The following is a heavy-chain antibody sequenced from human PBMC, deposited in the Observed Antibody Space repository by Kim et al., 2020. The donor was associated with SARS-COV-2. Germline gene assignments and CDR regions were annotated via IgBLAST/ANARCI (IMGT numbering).Heavy chain of an antibody. Sequence: ASVKVSCKASGYTFTGYYMHWVRQAPGQGLEWMGRINPNSGGTNYAQKFQGRVTMTRDTSISTAYMELSRLRSDDTAVYYCARDQVYYDSSRGDYWGQGTLVTVSS. J-gene: IGHJ4*02. CDR3: ARDQVYYDSSRGDY. D-gene: IGHD3-22*01. CDR2: INPNSGGT. CDR1: GYTFTGYY. V-gene: IGHV1-2*06.